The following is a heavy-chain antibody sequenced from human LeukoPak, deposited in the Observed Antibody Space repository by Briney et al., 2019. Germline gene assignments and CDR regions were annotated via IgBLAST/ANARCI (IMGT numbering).Heavy chain of an antibody. Sequence: SETLSLTCTVSGGSISSYYWSWIRQPPGKGLEWIGYIYYSGSTNYNPSLKSRVTISVYTSKNQFSLKLSSVTAADTAVYYCARESLSPYYYGMDVWGQGTTVTVSS. CDR1: GGSISSYY. CDR3: ARESLSPYYYGMDV. CDR2: IYYSGST. V-gene: IGHV4-59*01. J-gene: IGHJ6*02.